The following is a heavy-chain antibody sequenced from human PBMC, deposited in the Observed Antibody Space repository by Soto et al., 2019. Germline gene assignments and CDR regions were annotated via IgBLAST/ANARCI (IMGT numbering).Heavy chain of an antibody. CDR3: VRDPVALRNRVRVGYFNL. D-gene: IGHD1-26*01. CDR1: GFVFTTYG. J-gene: IGHJ2*01. V-gene: IGHV3-33*01. Sequence: QVKLVESGGGVVQPGRSLRLSCAASGFVFTTYGMHWVRQAPGKGLEWVGVICNDGSGTYYADALKGRFTISRDNSKNPLFLQMDSLTVEDTAVYYCVRDPVALRNRVRVGYFNLWGRGTQVTVSS. CDR2: ICNDGSGT.